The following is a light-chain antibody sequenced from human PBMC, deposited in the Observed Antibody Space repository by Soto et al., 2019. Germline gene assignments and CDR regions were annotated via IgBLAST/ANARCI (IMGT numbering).Light chain of an antibody. V-gene: IGKV1D-12*01. CDR2: DAS. J-gene: IGKJ4*01. CDR1: QSISSW. CDR3: QQANSFPLT. Sequence: IQMTQSPSSVSASVGDRVTITCRASQSISSWLAWYQQKPGKAPKLLIYDASSLESGVPSRFSGSGSGTDLTLTISSLKNEDFATYYCQQANSFPLTFGGGTKVDIK.